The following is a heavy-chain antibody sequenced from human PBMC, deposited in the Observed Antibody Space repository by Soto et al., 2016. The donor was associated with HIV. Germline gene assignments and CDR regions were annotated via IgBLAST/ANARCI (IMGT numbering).Heavy chain of an antibody. D-gene: IGHD4-17*01. CDR3: TPSGDPPGLLYYYYYGMDI. CDR2: VKSRVNTYAT. Sequence: EVQLVESGGALVQPGGSLKLSCAASGFSFSGSAMHWVRQAPGKGLEWIGRVKSRVNTYATAYAASVKGRFTISRDDSKNTAYLQMNRLKTEDTAVYYCTPSGDPPGLLYYYYYGMDIWGQGTTVTVSS. CDR1: GFSFSGSA. J-gene: IGHJ6*02. V-gene: IGHV3-73*01.